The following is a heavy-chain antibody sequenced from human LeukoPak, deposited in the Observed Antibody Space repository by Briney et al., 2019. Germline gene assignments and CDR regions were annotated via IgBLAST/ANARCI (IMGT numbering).Heavy chain of an antibody. CDR3: ARDDLNALTYFDY. V-gene: IGHV3-21*01. Sequence: GGSLRLSCVASGFTFSSYSMNWVRQAPGKGLEWVSSISSSSSYIYYADSVKGRFTISRDNAKNSLYLQMNSLRAEDTAVYYCARDDLNALTYFDYWGQGTLVTVSS. J-gene: IGHJ4*02. CDR2: ISSSSSYI. CDR1: GFTFSSYS.